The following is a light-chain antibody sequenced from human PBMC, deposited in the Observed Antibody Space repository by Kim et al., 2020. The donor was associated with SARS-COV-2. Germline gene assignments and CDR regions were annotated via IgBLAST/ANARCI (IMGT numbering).Light chain of an antibody. Sequence: SSELTQDPAVSVALGQTVRITCQGDSLRRYYASWYQQKPGQAPVLVIYGKNNRPSGIPDRFSGSSSGKTASLTITGAQAEDEADYYCNSRDSSGNHLVFG. CDR1: SLRRYY. CDR2: GKN. CDR3: NSRDSSGNHLV. V-gene: IGLV3-19*01. J-gene: IGLJ1*01.